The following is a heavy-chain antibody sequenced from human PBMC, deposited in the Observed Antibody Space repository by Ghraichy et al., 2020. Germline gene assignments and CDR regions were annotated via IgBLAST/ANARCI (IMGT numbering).Heavy chain of an antibody. V-gene: IGHV3-11*06. J-gene: IGHJ6*03. CDR2: ISSSSSYT. Sequence: GGSLRLSCEASGFTFSDYYMSWIRQAPGKGLEWVSYISSSSSYTNYADSVKGRFTISRDNAKNSLYLQMNSLRAEDTAVYYCAREGVVRGVIPNYYCYYYMDVWCKETTVTVSS. D-gene: IGHD3-10*01. CDR1: GFTFSDYY. CDR3: AREGVVRGVIPNYYCYYYMDV.